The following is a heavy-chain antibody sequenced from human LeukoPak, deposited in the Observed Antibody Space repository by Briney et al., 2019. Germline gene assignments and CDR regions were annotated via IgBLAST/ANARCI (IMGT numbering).Heavy chain of an antibody. CDR2: IYHSGST. CDR1: GYSISSGYY. CDR3: ARHSWYYYDSSGQFDY. J-gene: IGHJ4*02. Sequence: PSETLSLTCAVSGYSISSGYYWGWIRQPPGKGLEWIGSIYHSGSTYYNPSLKSRVTISVDTSKNQSSLKLSSVTAADTAVYYCARHSWYYYDSSGQFDYWGQGTLVTVSS. V-gene: IGHV4-38-2*01. D-gene: IGHD3-22*01.